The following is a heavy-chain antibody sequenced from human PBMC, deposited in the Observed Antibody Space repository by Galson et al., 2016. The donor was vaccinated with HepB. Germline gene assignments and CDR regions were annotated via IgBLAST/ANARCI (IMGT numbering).Heavy chain of an antibody. CDR3: TTHFYRQGFDN. D-gene: IGHD3-16*02. J-gene: IGHJ4*02. V-gene: IGHV3-15*07. Sequence: SLRLSCAASGFTFSRFWIHWVRQVPGKGLVWVGHVKGKIDGGTIDYAAPVKGRFTISRDDSRNTFYLQMNSLKTEDTAVYYCTTHFYRQGFDNWGQGTLVTVSS. CDR2: VKGKIDGGTI. CDR1: GFTFSRFW.